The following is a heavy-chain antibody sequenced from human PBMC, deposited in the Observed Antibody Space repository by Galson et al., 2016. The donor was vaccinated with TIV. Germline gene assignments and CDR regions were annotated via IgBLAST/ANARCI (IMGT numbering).Heavy chain of an antibody. V-gene: IGHV3-23*01. CDR2: ISGDGSST. J-gene: IGHJ4*02. D-gene: IGHD6-13*01. Sequence: SLRLSCAASGFTLGNYAMNWVRQAPGKGLEWVSVISGDGSSTYYADSVKGRFTSSRDNSKNTLYLQIKSLKDEDTAIYYCAKTGDNYSSSWFPIYLDYWGQGTLVTVSS. CDR1: GFTLGNYA. CDR3: AKTGDNYSSSWFPIYLDY.